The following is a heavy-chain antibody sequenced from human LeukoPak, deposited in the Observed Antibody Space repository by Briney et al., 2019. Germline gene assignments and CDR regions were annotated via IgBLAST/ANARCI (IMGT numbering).Heavy chain of an antibody. CDR3: ARGRLLMWFDP. CDR1: GGSFSGYS. CDR2: INHSGST. J-gene: IGHJ5*02. D-gene: IGHD3-16*01. Sequence: SETLSLTCAVYGGSFSGYSWSWIRQPPGKGLEWIGEINHSGSTNYNPSLKGRVTISVDTSKKQFSLKLSSVTAADTAVYYCARGRLLMWFDPWGQGTLVTVSS. V-gene: IGHV4-34*01.